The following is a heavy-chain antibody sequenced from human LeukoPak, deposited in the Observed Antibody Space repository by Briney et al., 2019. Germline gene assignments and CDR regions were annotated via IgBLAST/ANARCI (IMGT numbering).Heavy chain of an antibody. D-gene: IGHD4-17*01. J-gene: IGHJ4*02. V-gene: IGHV1-18*01. Sequence: ASVKVSCKASGYTFTSYGISWVRQAPGQGLEWMGWISAYNGNTNYAQKLQGRATMTTDTSTSTAYMELRSLRSDDTAVYYCARDFHTHDYGDYRLDYWGQGTLVTVSS. CDR2: ISAYNGNT. CDR3: ARDFHTHDYGDYRLDY. CDR1: GYTFTSYG.